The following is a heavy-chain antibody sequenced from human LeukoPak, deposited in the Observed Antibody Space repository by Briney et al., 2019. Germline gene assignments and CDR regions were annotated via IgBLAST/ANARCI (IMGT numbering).Heavy chain of an antibody. Sequence: SETLSLTCTVSGYSISSGYYWGWIRQPPGKGLEWIGSMYHSGSTYYNPSLKSRVTISVDTSKNQFSLKLSSVTAADTAVYYCARQNYIVVVPAAIGYMDVWGKGTTVTVSS. J-gene: IGHJ6*03. CDR2: MYHSGST. CDR1: GYSISSGYY. CDR3: ARQNYIVVVPAAIGYMDV. D-gene: IGHD2-2*02. V-gene: IGHV4-38-2*02.